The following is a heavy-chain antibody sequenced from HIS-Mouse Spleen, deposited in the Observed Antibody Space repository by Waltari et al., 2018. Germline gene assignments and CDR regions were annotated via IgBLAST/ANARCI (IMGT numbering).Heavy chain of an antibody. CDR2: ISWNSGSI. Sequence: EVQLVESGGGLVQPGRSLRLSCAASGFTFDDYAMHWVRQAPGKGLEWVSGISWNSGSIGYADSVKGRFTISRDNAKNSLYLQMNSLRAEDTALYYCAKYSGSYFAFDIWGQGTMVTVSS. V-gene: IGHV3-9*01. J-gene: IGHJ3*02. CDR3: AKYSGSYFAFDI. D-gene: IGHD1-26*01. CDR1: GFTFDDYA.